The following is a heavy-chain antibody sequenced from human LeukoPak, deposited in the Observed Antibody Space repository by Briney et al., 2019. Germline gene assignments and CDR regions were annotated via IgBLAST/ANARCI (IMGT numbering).Heavy chain of an antibody. Sequence: GSLRLSCAASGFTFSDYYMSWIRQAPGKGLEWIGYIYYSGSTNYNPSLKSRVTISVDTSKNQFSLKLRSVTAADTAVYYCARGKSRGSHIDYWGQGTLVTVSS. J-gene: IGHJ4*02. CDR2: IYYSGST. CDR3: ARGKSRGSHIDY. CDR1: GFTFSDYY. V-gene: IGHV4-59*08. D-gene: IGHD1-26*01.